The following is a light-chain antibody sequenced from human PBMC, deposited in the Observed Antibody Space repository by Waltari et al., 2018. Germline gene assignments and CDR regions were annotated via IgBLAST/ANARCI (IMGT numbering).Light chain of an antibody. CDR2: AAS. Sequence: EXVMTQFPATLXVSPGERATLSCRASQSVRSNLAWYQQKPGQAPRLLIYAASTRATGIPASFSGSGAGTEFTLTISSLQXXDXAXXXXXXXNNWPLTFGGGTKVEIK. CDR3: XXXNNWPLT. V-gene: IGKV3-15*01. CDR1: QSVRSN. J-gene: IGKJ4*01.